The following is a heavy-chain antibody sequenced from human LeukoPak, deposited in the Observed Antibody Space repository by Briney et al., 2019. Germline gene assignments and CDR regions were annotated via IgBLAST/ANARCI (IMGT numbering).Heavy chain of an antibody. CDR3: ARGPSIVVVPAAYFDY. CDR1: GGSFSGYY. D-gene: IGHD2-2*01. V-gene: IGHV4-34*01. Sequence: SETLSLTCAVYGGSFSGYYWSWIRQPPGKGLEWIGEINHSGSTYYNPSLKSRVTISVDTSKNQFSLKLSSVTAADTAVYYCARGPSIVVVPAAYFDYWGQGTLVTVSS. J-gene: IGHJ4*02. CDR2: INHSGST.